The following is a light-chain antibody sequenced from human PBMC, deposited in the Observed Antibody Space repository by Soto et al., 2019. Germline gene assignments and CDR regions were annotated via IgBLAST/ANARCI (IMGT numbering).Light chain of an antibody. CDR1: SSDVGGYSY. CDR3: SSYTSSSTLI. V-gene: IGLV2-14*01. J-gene: IGLJ2*01. Sequence: QSALTQPASVSGSPGQSIAISCTGTSSDVGGYSYVAWYQQYPGKAPKLMIFDVSNRPSGVSSRFSGSKSGNTASLTISGLQAEDEADYYCSSYTSSSTLIFGGGTKLTVL. CDR2: DVS.